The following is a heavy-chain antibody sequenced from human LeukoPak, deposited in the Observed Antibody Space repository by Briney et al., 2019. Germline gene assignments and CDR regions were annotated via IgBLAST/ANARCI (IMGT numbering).Heavy chain of an antibody. CDR3: ARGVMVRGDEYYYYYYMDV. J-gene: IGHJ6*03. V-gene: IGHV4-39*07. CDR2: IFYSGST. Sequence: PSETLSLTCTVSGGSISTSNYYWGWIRQPPGKGLEWIGNIFYSGSTYYSPSLRSRVTISLDTSKNQFSLKLSSATAADTAVYYCARGVMVRGDEYYYYYYMDVWGKGTTVTISS. D-gene: IGHD3-10*01. CDR1: GGSISTSNYY.